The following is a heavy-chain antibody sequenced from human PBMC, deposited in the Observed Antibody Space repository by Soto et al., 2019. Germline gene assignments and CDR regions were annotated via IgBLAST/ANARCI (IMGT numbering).Heavy chain of an antibody. D-gene: IGHD3-9*01. V-gene: IGHV1-46*01. Sequence: QVQLVQSGAEVKKPGASVKVSCKASGYTFTSYYMHWVRQAPGQGLEWMGIINPSGGSTSYAQKCQGRVTMTRDTSTSTGYMGLSSLRSEDTAVYYCARGGYDILTGYYHHESYGMDVWGQGTTVTVSS. J-gene: IGHJ6*02. CDR1: GYTFTSYY. CDR2: INPSGGST. CDR3: ARGGYDILTGYYHHESYGMDV.